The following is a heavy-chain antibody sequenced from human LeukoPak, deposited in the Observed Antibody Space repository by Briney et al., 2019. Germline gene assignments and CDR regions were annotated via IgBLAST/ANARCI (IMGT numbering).Heavy chain of an antibody. Sequence: GGSLRLSCVASGFTFSDYAMNWVRQAPGKGLEWVSTFKTNYNQVYYAESVRGRFTISTDNSKNTAYLQMNSLRVEDTALYYCARSVPDYTRFDFWGQGALVIVSS. CDR3: ARSVPDYTRFDF. V-gene: IGHV3-23*05. CDR1: GFTFSDYA. J-gene: IGHJ4*02. D-gene: IGHD4-11*01. CDR2: FKTNYNQV.